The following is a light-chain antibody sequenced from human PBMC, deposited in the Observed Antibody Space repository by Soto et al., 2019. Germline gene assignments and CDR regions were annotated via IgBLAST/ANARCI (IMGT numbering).Light chain of an antibody. CDR1: QSISSN. Sequence: EIVMTQSPATLSVSPGEGATLSCRASQSISSNLAWYQQKPGQAPRLLIYGASNRATGIPDRFSGSGSGTDFTLTISRLEPEDFAVYYCHQYVSSWTFGQGTKVDIK. V-gene: IGKV3D-15*01. J-gene: IGKJ1*01. CDR2: GAS. CDR3: HQYVSSWT.